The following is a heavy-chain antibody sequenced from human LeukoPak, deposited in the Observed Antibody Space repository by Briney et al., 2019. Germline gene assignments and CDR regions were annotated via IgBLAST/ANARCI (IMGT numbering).Heavy chain of an antibody. V-gene: IGHV3-33*01. J-gene: IGHJ5*02. CDR3: ASFITGTTS. D-gene: IGHD1-20*01. CDR2: IWYDGSNK. CDR1: GFTFSSYG. Sequence: PGGSLRLSCAASGFTFSSYGMHWVRQAPGRGLEWVAVIWYDGSNKYYADSVKGRFTISRDNSKNTLYLQMNSLRAEDTAVYYCASFITGTTSWGQGTLVTVSS.